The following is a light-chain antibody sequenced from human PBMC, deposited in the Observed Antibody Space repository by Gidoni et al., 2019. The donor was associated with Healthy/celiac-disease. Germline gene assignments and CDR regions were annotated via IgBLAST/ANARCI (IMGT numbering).Light chain of an antibody. CDR1: QSVSRN. CDR3: QQYNTWAYS. J-gene: IGKJ2*03. Sequence: EIVLTQSPATLSVSPGASATLSCRASQSVSRNLAWYQQKPGQAPRVLIYGASTRATGIPARVSGRGSGTECTITISSLHSEDFAVYYCQQYNTWAYSFGQGTRLEIK. CDR2: GAS. V-gene: IGKV3-15*01.